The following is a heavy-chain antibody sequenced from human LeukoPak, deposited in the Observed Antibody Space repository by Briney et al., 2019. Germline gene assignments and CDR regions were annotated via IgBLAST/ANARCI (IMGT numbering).Heavy chain of an antibody. CDR3: ARDNSVGDIAWWFDP. Sequence: ASVKVSCKASGYTFINNWMHWVRQAPGQGLEWIGLINPTGTGTLYAQKFQGRVTMTRDMSTSTDYMELSSLRSEDTAVYYCARDNSVGDIAWWFDPWGQGILVIVSS. J-gene: IGHJ5*02. D-gene: IGHD3-10*01. V-gene: IGHV1-46*01. CDR1: GYTFINNW. CDR2: INPTGTGT.